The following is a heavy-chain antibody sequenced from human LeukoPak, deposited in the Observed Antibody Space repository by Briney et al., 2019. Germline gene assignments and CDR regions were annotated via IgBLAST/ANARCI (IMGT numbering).Heavy chain of an antibody. D-gene: IGHD3-10*01. CDR3: ARGRPPMVRGVRGWFDP. Sequence: PSETLSLTCAVHGGSFSGYYWTWIRQPPGKGLEWIGGINHSGTTNYNPSLKSRVSISVDTSKSQFSLKLTSETAADTAVYYCARGRPPMVRGVRGWFDPWGQGTLVTVSS. V-gene: IGHV4-34*01. CDR2: INHSGTT. CDR1: GGSFSGYY. J-gene: IGHJ5*02.